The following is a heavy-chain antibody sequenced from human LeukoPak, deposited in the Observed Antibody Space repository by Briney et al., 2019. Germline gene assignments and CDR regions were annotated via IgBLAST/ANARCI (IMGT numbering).Heavy chain of an antibody. CDR1: GGSINAYY. CDR2: VRDNGEN. J-gene: IGHJ3*02. Sequence: PSETLSLTCTVSGGSINAYYWSWIWQPPGKGLEWIAYVRDNGENNYNPSLKSRVAISVDTANNQISLRLNFVTAADTAIYYCARQPVNTAAFDIWGLGTMVTVSS. CDR3: ARQPVNTAAFDI. V-gene: IGHV4-59*08. D-gene: IGHD5-18*01.